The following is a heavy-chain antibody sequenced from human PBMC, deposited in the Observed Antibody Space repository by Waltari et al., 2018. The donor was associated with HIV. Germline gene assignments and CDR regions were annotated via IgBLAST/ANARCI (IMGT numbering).Heavy chain of an antibody. CDR3: AGRGAYCSGGRCFGFDP. V-gene: IGHV5-51*03. CDR1: GYSFTNYW. CDR2: HFPCDLES. J-gene: IGHJ5*02. D-gene: IGHD2-15*01. Sequence: EVQLVQSGPAVKKPGESLKIPCKVSGYSFTNYWIDWGRPMPGKGLEWMGVHFPCDLESRYRPSFEGQGTISAHKSTRTAYLEWSSLKASDTAIYYCAGRGAYCSGGRCFGFDPWGQGTLVTVSS.